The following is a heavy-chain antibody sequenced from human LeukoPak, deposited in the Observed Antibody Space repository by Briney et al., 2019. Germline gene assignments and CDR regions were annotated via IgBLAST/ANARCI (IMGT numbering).Heavy chain of an antibody. J-gene: IGHJ4*02. D-gene: IGHD2-2*02. CDR2: ISSSSNYI. Sequence: GGSLRLSCAASGFTFSSYSMNWVRQAPGKGLEWVSSISSSSNYIYYADSVKGRFTISRDNAKNSLYLQMNSLRAEDTAVYYCASLFCSSTSCYKGVDYWGQGTLVTVSS. V-gene: IGHV3-21*01. CDR1: GFTFSSYS. CDR3: ASLFCSSTSCYKGVDY.